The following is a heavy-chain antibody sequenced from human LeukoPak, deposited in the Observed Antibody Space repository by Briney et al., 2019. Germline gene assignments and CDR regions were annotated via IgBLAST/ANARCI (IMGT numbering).Heavy chain of an antibody. CDR2: ISSSSSYI. V-gene: IGHV3-21*01. D-gene: IGHD1-26*01. Sequence: GGSLRLSCAASGFTFSSYSMNWVRQAPGKGLEWVSSISSSSSYIYYADSVKGRFTISRDNAKNSLYLQMNSLRAEDTAVYYCARVSLYSGSCGYYFDYWGQGTLVTVSS. J-gene: IGHJ4*02. CDR1: GFTFSSYS. CDR3: ARVSLYSGSCGYYFDY.